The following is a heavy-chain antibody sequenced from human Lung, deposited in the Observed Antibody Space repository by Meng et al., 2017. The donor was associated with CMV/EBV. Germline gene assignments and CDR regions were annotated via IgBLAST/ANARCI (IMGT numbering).Heavy chain of an antibody. CDR1: GFTFSSYA. D-gene: IGHD5-18*01. V-gene: IGHV3-30*04. CDR2: ISYDGSKK. Sequence: LSCAASGFTFSSYALHWVRQAPGKVLGWVAVISYDGSKKYYADSVKGRFTISRDNSKKTLDLQMKSLRVEDTAVYYCARGYNYALDYWGQGTLVTVSS. J-gene: IGHJ4*02. CDR3: ARGYNYALDY.